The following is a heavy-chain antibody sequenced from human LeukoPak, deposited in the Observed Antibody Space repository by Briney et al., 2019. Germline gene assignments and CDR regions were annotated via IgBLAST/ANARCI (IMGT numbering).Heavy chain of an antibody. CDR2: INPSGGST. D-gene: IGHD6-19*01. V-gene: IGHV1-46*01. J-gene: IGHJ4*02. CDR3: YLAVAGILDY. CDR1: GYTFTSYY. Sequence: ASVKVSFKASGYTFTSYYMHWVRQAPGQGLEWMGIINPSGGSTSYAQKFQGRVTMTRDTSTSTVYMELSSLRSEDTAVYYCYLAVAGILDYWGQGTLVTVSS.